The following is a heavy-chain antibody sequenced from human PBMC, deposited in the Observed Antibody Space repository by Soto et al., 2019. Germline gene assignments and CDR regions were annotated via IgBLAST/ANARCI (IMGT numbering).Heavy chain of an antibody. J-gene: IGHJ4*02. CDR3: ARDLGYLAY. CDR1: GFTFSNSN. V-gene: IGHV3-48*02. CDR2: ISTSSNTI. Sequence: EVQLVESGGGLAQPGGSLRLSCAASGFTFSNSNMNWVRQAPGKGLEWVSYISTSSNTIYYADSVKGRFTISRDNAKNSLYLQMNSLRDDDTAVYYCARDLGYLAYWGQGTLVTVSS.